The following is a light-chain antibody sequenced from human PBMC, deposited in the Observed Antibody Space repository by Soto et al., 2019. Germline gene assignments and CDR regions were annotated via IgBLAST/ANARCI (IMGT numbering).Light chain of an antibody. CDR3: LQHNSYPLT. V-gene: IGKV1-17*01. Sequence: DIQMNHSPSSLSAPVGARAPITWRARQDIRNDLGWYPEKPGKAPKRLIYAASSLQSGVPSRFSGSASGTEFTLTISGLQPEDSATDYCLQHNSYPLTFGGGTKVDIK. CDR2: AAS. CDR1: QDIRND. J-gene: IGKJ4*01.